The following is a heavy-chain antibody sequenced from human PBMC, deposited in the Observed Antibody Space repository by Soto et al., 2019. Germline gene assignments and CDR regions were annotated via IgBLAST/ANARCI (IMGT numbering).Heavy chain of an antibody. J-gene: IGHJ4*02. CDR1: GFIFSNNG. CDR2: MSYDGSDT. V-gene: IGHV3-30*02. Sequence: GGSLRLSCVGSGFIFSNNGMHWVRQTPGKGLEWVAFMSYDGSDTFYADSVKGRFTISRDDAKNSLYLQMNSLRPEDTAFYYCIKDTTPGGLDYWGRPILVTVSS. D-gene: IGHD3-16*01. CDR3: IKDTTPGGLDY.